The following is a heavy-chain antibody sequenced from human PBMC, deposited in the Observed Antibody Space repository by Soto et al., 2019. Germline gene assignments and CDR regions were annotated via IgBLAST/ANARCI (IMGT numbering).Heavy chain of an antibody. CDR2: TNPNTGNS. CDR3: ARRAETNGWNGFGADKYYFDF. D-gene: IGHD1-1*01. J-gene: IGHJ4*02. Sequence: ASVKVSCKASGYTFTSYDIYWVRQATGQGLEWMGWTNPNTGNSAYAQKFQGRVTVTSDTSINTVHMELSSLGSEDTAVYYCARRAETNGWNGFGADKYYFDFWGQGTLVTVSS. CDR1: GYTFTSYD. V-gene: IGHV1-8*01.